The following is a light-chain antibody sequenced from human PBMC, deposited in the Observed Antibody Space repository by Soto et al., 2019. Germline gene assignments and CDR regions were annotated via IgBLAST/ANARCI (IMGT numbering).Light chain of an antibody. Sequence: DMEMTQSPASLSASVGVIVTITCRASESIANYLNWYQQKPGKDPHLLIYAASTLHTGVPSRFSGTGSLTHFPLTISTLRTEDFATYFCQQSEISPYAFGHGTKLYI. V-gene: IGKV1-39*01. J-gene: IGKJ2*01. CDR1: ESIANY. CDR2: AAS. CDR3: QQSEISPYA.